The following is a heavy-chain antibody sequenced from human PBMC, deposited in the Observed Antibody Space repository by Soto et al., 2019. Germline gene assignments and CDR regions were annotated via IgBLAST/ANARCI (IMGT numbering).Heavy chain of an antibody. V-gene: IGHV3-23*01. J-gene: IGHJ4*02. D-gene: IGHD5-18*01. CDR1: GFTFSSYA. Sequence: ESVGGLVRPGGSLRLSCAASGFTFSSYAMSWVRKAPGKGLEWVSTISGSDGRTYSTDSVKGRFTISRDNSRNTAYLQMNSLRVEDTAVYYCAKGVSQYTPLALFDYWGRGTLVTVSS. CDR3: AKGVSQYTPLALFDY. CDR2: ISGSDGRT.